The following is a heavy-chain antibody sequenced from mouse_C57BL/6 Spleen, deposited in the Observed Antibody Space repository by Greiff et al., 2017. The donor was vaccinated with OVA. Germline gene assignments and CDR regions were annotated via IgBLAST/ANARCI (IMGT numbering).Heavy chain of an antibody. CDR3: ARGGRYYFDY. CDR2: IYPGDGDT. Sequence: VQRVESGPELVKPGASVKISCKASGYAFSSSWMNWVKQRPGKGLEWIGRIYPGDGDTNYNGKFKGKATLTADKSSSTAYMQLSSLTSEDSAVYFCARGGRYYFDYWGQGTTLTVSS. J-gene: IGHJ2*01. D-gene: IGHD1-1*02. CDR1: GYAFSSSW. V-gene: IGHV1-82*01.